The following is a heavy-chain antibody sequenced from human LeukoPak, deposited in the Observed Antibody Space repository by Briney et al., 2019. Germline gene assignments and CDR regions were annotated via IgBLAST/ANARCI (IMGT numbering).Heavy chain of an antibody. D-gene: IGHD5-18*01. CDR2: VYMGGTT. CDR3: ARGLLRDGYTYTYSFDY. V-gene: IGHV3-66*01. J-gene: IGHJ4*02. Sequence: GGSLRLSCAASGFTVITNYMNWVRQAPGKGLDWVSVVYMGGTTYYADSVKGRFTISRDSTKNTKYLQMNNLRAEDTAVYYCARGLLRDGYTYTYSFDYWGQGALVTVSS. CDR1: GFTVITNY.